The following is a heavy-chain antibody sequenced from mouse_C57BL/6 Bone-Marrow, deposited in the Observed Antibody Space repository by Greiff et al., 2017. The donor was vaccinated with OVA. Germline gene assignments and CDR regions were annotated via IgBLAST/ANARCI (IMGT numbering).Heavy chain of an antibody. Sequence: EVNVVESGGGLVKPGGSLKLSCAASGFTFSSYAMSWVRQTPEKRLEWVATISDGGSYTYYPDNVKGRFTISRDNAKNNLYLQMSHLKSEDTAMYYCARECYYDYGFYYAMDYWGQGTSVTVSS. CDR2: ISDGGSYT. V-gene: IGHV5-4*01. CDR3: ARECYYDYGFYYAMDY. J-gene: IGHJ4*01. D-gene: IGHD2-4*01. CDR1: GFTFSSYA.